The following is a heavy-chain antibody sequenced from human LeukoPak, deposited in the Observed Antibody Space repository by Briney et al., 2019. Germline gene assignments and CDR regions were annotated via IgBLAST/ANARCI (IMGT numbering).Heavy chain of an antibody. CDR3: ARVAGGISPYYFDY. J-gene: IGHJ4*02. CDR1: GFTFSSYW. CDR2: INGDGNTT. V-gene: IGHV3-74*01. Sequence: GGSLRLSCAASGFTFSSYWIHWVRQAPGKGLVWVSRINGDGNTTTYADSVKGRFSISRDNAKNTLYMQMNSLRADDTAVYYCARVAGGISPYYFDYGGQGTLVTVSS. D-gene: IGHD4-23*01.